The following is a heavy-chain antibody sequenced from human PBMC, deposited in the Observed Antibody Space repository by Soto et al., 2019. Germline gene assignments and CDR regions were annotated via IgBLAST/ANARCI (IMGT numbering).Heavy chain of an antibody. CDR3: ARGSFYYYMDV. Sequence: GGSLRLSCAASGVTFSSYFMTLVRQAPGKGLEWVSSISRSSGSTYYADSVRGRFTISRDNSKNTLYLQMNSLRAEDTALYYCARGSFYYYMDVWGKGTTVTVSS. J-gene: IGHJ6*03. CDR1: GVTFSSYF. CDR2: ISRSSGST. V-gene: IGHV3-23*01.